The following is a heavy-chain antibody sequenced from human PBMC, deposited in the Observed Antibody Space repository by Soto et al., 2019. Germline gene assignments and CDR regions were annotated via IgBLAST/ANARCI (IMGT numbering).Heavy chain of an antibody. Sequence: GASVKVSCKASGYTFTGYYMHWLRQAPGQGLEWMGWINPNSGGTNYAQKFQGRVTMTRDTSISTAYMELSRLRSDDTAVYYCARGEPNYYDSSGYPDWGQGTLVTVSS. CDR2: INPNSGGT. D-gene: IGHD3-22*01. J-gene: IGHJ4*02. CDR3: ARGEPNYYDSSGYPD. V-gene: IGHV1-2*02. CDR1: GYTFTGYY.